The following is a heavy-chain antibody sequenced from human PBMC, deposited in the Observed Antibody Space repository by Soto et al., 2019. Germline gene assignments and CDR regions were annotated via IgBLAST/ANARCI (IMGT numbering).Heavy chain of an antibody. Sequence: QVQLVQSGAEVKKPGSSVKVSCKASGGTFSSYAISWVRQAPGQGLEWMGGIIPIFGTANYAQKFQGRVTITADESTSTGYMELSSLRSEDTAVYYCARGYYYDSSGYYNYYYGMDVWGQGTTVTVSS. CDR2: IIPIFGTA. V-gene: IGHV1-69*12. CDR3: ARGYYYDSSGYYNYYYGMDV. J-gene: IGHJ6*02. D-gene: IGHD3-22*01. CDR1: GGTFSSYA.